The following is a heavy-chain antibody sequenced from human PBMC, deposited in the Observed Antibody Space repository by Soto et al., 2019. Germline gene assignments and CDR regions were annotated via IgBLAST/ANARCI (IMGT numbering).Heavy chain of an antibody. V-gene: IGHV4-61*01. Sequence: PSETLSLTCTVSGGSVSSDTHYWSWIRQPPGKRLEWIGFIYSSGSTNYNPSLKSRVTMSVDTSKNQFSLKLSSVTAADTAVYYCAREAGTSVGATYYFDYWGQGTLVTVSS. J-gene: IGHJ4*02. CDR1: GGSVSSDTHY. CDR3: AREAGTSVGATYYFDY. D-gene: IGHD1-26*01. CDR2: IYSSGST.